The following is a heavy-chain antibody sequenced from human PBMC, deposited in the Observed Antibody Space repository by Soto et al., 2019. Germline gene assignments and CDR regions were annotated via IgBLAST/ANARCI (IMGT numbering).Heavy chain of an antibody. CDR2: ISYSGKT. D-gene: IGHD4-17*01. V-gene: IGHV4-31*03. J-gene: IGHJ5*02. CDR1: NGSIDNTVFF. CDR3: ARHLSCDYPNANWFDP. Sequence: KTSETLSLTCTVSNGSIDNTVFFWNWIRQHPGRGLEWIGYISYSGKTFYNPSLQSRVSMSLDTSTNQFSLKLSSVTAADTAVYFCARHLSCDYPNANWFDPWGQGTLVTVSS.